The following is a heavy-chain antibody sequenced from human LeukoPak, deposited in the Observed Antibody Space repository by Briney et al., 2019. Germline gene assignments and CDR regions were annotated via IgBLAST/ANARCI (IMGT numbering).Heavy chain of an antibody. J-gene: IGHJ3*02. CDR2: ISSSSSYI. V-gene: IGHV3-21*01. CDR1: GFTFSSYS. CDR3: ARSGAVAPQMDAFDI. Sequence: GGSLRLSCAASGFTFSSYSMNWVRQAPGKGLEWVSSISSSSSYIYYADSVKGRFTISRDNTKNSLYLQMNSLRAEDTAVYYCARSGAVAPQMDAFDIWGQGTRVSVSS. D-gene: IGHD6-19*01.